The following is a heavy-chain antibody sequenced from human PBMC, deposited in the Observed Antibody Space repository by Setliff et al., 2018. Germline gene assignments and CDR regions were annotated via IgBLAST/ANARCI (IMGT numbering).Heavy chain of an antibody. CDR3: ARDRYGSGSLFDY. D-gene: IGHD3-10*01. CDR1: GGSISSSSYY. J-gene: IGHJ4*02. CDR2: IYYLGNT. V-gene: IGHV4-39*07. Sequence: SETLSLTCTVSGGSISSSSYYWGWIRQPPGKGLEWIGSIYYLGNTNYNPSLKTRVTISVDTSKNQFSLKLSSVTAADTAVYYCARDRYGSGSLFDYWGQGTLVTVSS.